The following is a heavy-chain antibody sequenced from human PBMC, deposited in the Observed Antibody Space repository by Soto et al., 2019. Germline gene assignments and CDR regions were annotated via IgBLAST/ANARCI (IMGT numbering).Heavy chain of an antibody. J-gene: IGHJ3*02. Sequence: GGSLRLSCAASGFTFSSYAMSWVRQAPGKGLEWVSAISCSGRSTYYADSVKGRFTISRDNSKNTLYLQMNSLRAEDTAVYYCANVKRTDSIAPPADAFDIWGQGTMVTVSS. V-gene: IGHV3-23*01. CDR2: ISCSGRST. D-gene: IGHD6-6*01. CDR1: GFTFSSYA. CDR3: ANVKRTDSIAPPADAFDI.